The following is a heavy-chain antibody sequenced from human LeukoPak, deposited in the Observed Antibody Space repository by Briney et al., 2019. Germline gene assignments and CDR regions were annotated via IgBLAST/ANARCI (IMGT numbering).Heavy chain of an antibody. Sequence: GGSLRLSCAASGFTFTDYYMSWVRQAPGKGLEWVANIKQDGSKKSYVDSVKGRFTISRDNAKNSLYLQMNSLRAEDTAIYYCTRVGYIDEGIDYWGQGTLVTVSS. CDR3: TRVGYIDEGIDY. D-gene: IGHD5-24*01. CDR1: GFTFTDYY. J-gene: IGHJ4*02. V-gene: IGHV3-7*04. CDR2: IKQDGSKK.